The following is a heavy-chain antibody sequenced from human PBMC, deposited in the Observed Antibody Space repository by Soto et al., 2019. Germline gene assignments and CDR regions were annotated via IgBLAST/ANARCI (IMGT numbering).Heavy chain of an antibody. J-gene: IGHJ3*02. V-gene: IGHV4-4*07. CDR2: IYTSGST. CDR3: ARVSAAGTYDAFDI. D-gene: IGHD6-13*01. CDR1: GGSISSYY. Sequence: QVQLQESGPGLVKPSETLSLTCTVSGGSISSYYWSWIRQPAGKGLEWIGRIYTSGSTNYNPSLKSRVTMPVDTSKNQFSLKLSSVTAADTAVYYCARVSAAGTYDAFDIWGQGTMVTVSS.